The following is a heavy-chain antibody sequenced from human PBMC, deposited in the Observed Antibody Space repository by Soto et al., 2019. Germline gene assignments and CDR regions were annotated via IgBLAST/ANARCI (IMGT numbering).Heavy chain of an antibody. V-gene: IGHV4-31*03. D-gene: IGHD6-19*01. Sequence: QVQLQESGPGLVRPSETLSLTCSVSGDSIGSTIHYWSWIGLHPGKALEYIGYIYYSGATYYSPSLEIRVTLSVDTSKNHFSLKLTSVTAADTARYYCAICSDISDKRDAFEVWGQGTMVTVSS. CDR2: IYYSGAT. J-gene: IGHJ3*01. CDR3: AICSDISDKRDAFEV. CDR1: GDSIGSTIHY.